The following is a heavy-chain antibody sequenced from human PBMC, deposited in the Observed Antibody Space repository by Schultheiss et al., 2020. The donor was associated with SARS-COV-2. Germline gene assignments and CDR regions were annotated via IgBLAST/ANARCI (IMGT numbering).Heavy chain of an antibody. J-gene: IGHJ4*02. CDR2: ISGSGGST. CDR1: GFTFSSYA. CDR3: ARGDSSGYYDY. V-gene: IGHV3-23*01. D-gene: IGHD3-22*01. Sequence: GESLKISCAASGFTFSSYAMSWVRQAPGKGLEWVSAISGSGGSTYYADSVKGRFTISRDNSKNTLYLQMNSLRAEDTAVYYCARGDSSGYYDYWGQGTLVTVSS.